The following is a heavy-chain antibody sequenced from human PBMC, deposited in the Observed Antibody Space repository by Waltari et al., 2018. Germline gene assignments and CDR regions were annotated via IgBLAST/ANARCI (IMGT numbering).Heavy chain of an antibody. CDR2: IYYSGST. D-gene: IGHD2-15*01. J-gene: IGHJ4*02. CDR1: GGPISSYY. Sequence: QVQLQESGPGLVKPSETLSLTCTVSGGPISSYYWSWIRQPPGKGLEWIGYIYYSGSTNYNPSLKSRVTISVDTSKNQFSLKLSSVTAADTAVYYCARTHGSGYFDYWGQGTLVTVSS. CDR3: ARTHGSGYFDY. V-gene: IGHV4-59*01.